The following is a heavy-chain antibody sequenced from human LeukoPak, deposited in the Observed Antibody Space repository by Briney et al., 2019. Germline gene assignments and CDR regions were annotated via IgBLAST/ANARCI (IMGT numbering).Heavy chain of an antibody. Sequence: GGSLRLSCAASGFTFSTTAMSWVRQTPGKGLEWVSGISSSAGSTYYADSVKGRFTISRDNSKNTLYLQMNSLTDDDTAVYYCAKKWGVGTTTLDYFDYWGQGTLVTVSS. CDR3: AKKWGVGTTTLDYFDY. J-gene: IGHJ4*02. V-gene: IGHV3-23*01. CDR1: GFTFSTTA. CDR2: ISSSAGST. D-gene: IGHD1-26*01.